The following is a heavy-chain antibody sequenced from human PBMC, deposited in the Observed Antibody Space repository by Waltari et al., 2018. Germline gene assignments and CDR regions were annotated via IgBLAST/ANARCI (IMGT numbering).Heavy chain of an antibody. Sequence: QVQLVESGGGVVQPGRSLRLSCAASGFTFSSYGMHWVRQAHGKGLEGVAVIWYDGSNKYYADSVKGRFTISRDNSKNTLYLQMNSLRAEDTAVYYCARDSRAITMVRGVIITNDAFDIWGQGTMVTVSS. CDR2: IWYDGSNK. D-gene: IGHD3-10*01. V-gene: IGHV3-33*01. J-gene: IGHJ3*02. CDR1: GFTFSSYG. CDR3: ARDSRAITMVRGVIITNDAFDI.